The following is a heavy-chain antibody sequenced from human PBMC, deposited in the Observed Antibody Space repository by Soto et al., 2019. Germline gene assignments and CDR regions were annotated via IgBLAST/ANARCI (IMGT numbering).Heavy chain of an antibody. Sequence: SETLSLTCAVYGGSFSGYYWSWIRQPPGKGLEWIGEINHSGSTNYNPSLKSRVTISVDTSKNQFSLKLSSVTAADTAVYYCARTANYGSGIFGYWGQGTLVTVSS. V-gene: IGHV4-34*01. CDR2: INHSGST. CDR3: ARTANYGSGIFGY. J-gene: IGHJ4*02. CDR1: GGSFSGYY. D-gene: IGHD3-10*01.